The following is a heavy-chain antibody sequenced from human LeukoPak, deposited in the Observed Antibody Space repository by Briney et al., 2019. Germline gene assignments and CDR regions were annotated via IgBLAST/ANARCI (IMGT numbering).Heavy chain of an antibody. CDR2: INHSGST. D-gene: IGHD3-22*01. Sequence: SETLSLTCAVYGGSFSGYYWSWIRQPPGKGLEWIGEINHSGSTNYNPSLKSRVTISVDTSKNQFSLKLSSVTAADTAVYYCARDLDSSGYSDYWGQGTLVTVSS. J-gene: IGHJ4*02. CDR1: GGSFSGYY. V-gene: IGHV4-34*01. CDR3: ARDLDSSGYSDY.